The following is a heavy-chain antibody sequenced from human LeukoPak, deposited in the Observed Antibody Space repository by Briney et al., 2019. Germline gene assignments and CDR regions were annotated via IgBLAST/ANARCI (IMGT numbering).Heavy chain of an antibody. V-gene: IGHV1-18*01. D-gene: IGHD3-3*01. CDR1: GYTFTSYG. CDR2: ISAYNGNT. J-gene: IGHJ6*03. CDR3: ARDRTYHDFWSGSRWAYYYYYMDV. Sequence: ASVKVSCKASGYTFTSYGISWVRQAPGQGLEWMGWISAYNGNTNYAQKLQGRVTMTTDTSTSTAYMELRSLRSDDTAVYYCARDRTYHDFWSGSRWAYYYYYMDVWGKGTTVTVSS.